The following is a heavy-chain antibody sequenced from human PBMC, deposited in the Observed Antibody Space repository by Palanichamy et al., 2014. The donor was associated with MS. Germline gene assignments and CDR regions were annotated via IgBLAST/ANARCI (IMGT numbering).Heavy chain of an antibody. CDR2: INHSGST. CDR3: ARFPITMIVVGYFDY. D-gene: IGHD3-22*01. CDR1: GGSFSGYY. V-gene: IGHV4-34*01. Sequence: QVQLQQWGAGLLKPSETLSLTCAVYGGSFSGYYWSWIRQPPGKGLEWIGEINHSGSTNYNPSLKSRVTISVDTSKNQFSLKLSSVTAADTAVYYCARFPITMIVVGYFDYRGQGTLVTVSS. J-gene: IGHJ4*02.